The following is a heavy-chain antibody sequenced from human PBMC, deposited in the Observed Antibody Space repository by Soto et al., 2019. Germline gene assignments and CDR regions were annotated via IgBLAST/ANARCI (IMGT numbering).Heavy chain of an antibody. CDR2: ISESGGTI. Sequence: EVQLVVSGGGLVQPGGSLRLSCAASGFTFTSYEMHWVRQAPGKGLEWLSYISESGGTIYYANSVRGRFTVSRDYAKNSLYLQMNSLGADATAVYFCARVCPGDPFDIWGQGTMVTVSS. CDR3: ARVCPGDPFDI. J-gene: IGHJ3*02. CDR1: GFTFTSYE. V-gene: IGHV3-48*03.